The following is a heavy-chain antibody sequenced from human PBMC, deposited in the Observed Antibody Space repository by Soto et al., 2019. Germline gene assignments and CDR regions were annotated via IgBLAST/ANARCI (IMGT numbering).Heavy chain of an antibody. CDR3: AVNRGLGMDV. J-gene: IGHJ6*02. V-gene: IGHV1-8*01. Sequence: VAAGKGSCKASGCTFPSYVITWGRPANVQGCEWVVWVNPNVGNTGYAQKFQGRVTMTTNTSISTAYMELSSLRSEDTAVYYFAVNRGLGMDVWAQGSTVTVSS. CDR1: GCTFPSYV. CDR2: VNPNVGNT.